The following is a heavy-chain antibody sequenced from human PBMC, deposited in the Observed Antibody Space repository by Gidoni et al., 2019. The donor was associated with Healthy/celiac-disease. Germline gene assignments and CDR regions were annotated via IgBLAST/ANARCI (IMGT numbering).Heavy chain of an antibody. V-gene: IGHV3-30-3*01. CDR1: GFTFSSYA. CDR2: ISYDGSNK. CDR3: ARDSRKQLGVPPNY. J-gene: IGHJ4*02. D-gene: IGHD6-6*01. Sequence: QVQLVESGGGVVQPGRSLRLSCAASGFTFSSYAMHWVRQAPGKGLEWVAVISYDGSNKYYADSVKGRFTISRDNSKNTLYLQMNSLRAEDTAVYYCARDSRKQLGVPPNYWGQGTLVTVSS.